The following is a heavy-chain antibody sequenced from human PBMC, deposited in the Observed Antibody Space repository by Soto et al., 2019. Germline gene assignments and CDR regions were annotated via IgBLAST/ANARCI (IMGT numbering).Heavy chain of an antibody. CDR1: GFTFSSYW. V-gene: IGHV3-74*03. D-gene: IGHD3-22*01. J-gene: IGHJ1*01. Sequence: RASVKVSCAASGFTFSSYWMHWVRQVPGKGLEWVARINGDGSITSHADSVTGRVTISRDKAKDTLDLQMRSLRSEDTGVYYCARGGKPKYDGSGYGYWGQGVRVIVSS. CDR2: INGDGSIT. CDR3: ARGGKPKYDGSGYGY.